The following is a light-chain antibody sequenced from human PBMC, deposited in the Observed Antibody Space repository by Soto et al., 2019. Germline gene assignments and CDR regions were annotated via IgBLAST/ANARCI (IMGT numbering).Light chain of an antibody. CDR2: GTS. V-gene: IGKV3-20*01. Sequence: EIVLTQSPGTLSVSPGERATLSCRASQTISSNHLAWYQQKPGQAPSLLIYGTSSRATGIPVRFSGSGSGTDFTLTISRLEPEDSAIYYCQQFVGWTFGQGTKVEI. CDR3: QQFVGWT. CDR1: QTISSNH. J-gene: IGKJ1*01.